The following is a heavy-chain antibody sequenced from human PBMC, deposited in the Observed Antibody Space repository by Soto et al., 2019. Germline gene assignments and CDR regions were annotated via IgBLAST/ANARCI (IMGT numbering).Heavy chain of an antibody. CDR1: GFTFSSYW. Sequence: VQLVESGGGLVQPGGSLRLSCAASGFTFSSYWMHWVRQAPGKGLVWVAVISYDGSNKYYADSVKGRFTISRDNSKNMLYLQMNSLRPEDTALYYCVGGQYYFDYRGQGTLVTVSS. J-gene: IGHJ4*02. CDR3: VGGQYYFDY. CDR2: ISYDGSNK. D-gene: IGHD3-10*01. V-gene: IGHV3-30*03.